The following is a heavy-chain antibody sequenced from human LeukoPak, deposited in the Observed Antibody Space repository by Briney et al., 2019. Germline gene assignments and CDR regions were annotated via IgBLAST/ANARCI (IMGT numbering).Heavy chain of an antibody. CDR3: AKGGAIYYYDSSGSSEYYFDY. CDR2: IRYDGSNK. J-gene: IGHJ4*02. Sequence: GGSLRLSCAASGFTFSSYGMHWVRQAPGKGLEWVAFIRYDGSNKYYADSVKGRFTISRDNSKNTLYLQMNSLRAEDTAVYYCAKGGAIYYYDSSGSSEYYFDYWGQGTLVTVSS. D-gene: IGHD3-22*01. V-gene: IGHV3-30*02. CDR1: GFTFSSYG.